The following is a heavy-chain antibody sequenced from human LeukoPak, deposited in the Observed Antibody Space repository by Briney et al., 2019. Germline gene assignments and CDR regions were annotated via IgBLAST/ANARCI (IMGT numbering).Heavy chain of an antibody. Sequence: GGSLRLSCAASGITFSSYGMSWVRQAPGKGLEWVSSISSTGGTTYYADSVKGRFTISRDNSKNTLYLQMNSLRAEDTAVYYCAKDRGFGASGMDVWGKGTTVTISS. CDR2: ISSTGGTT. J-gene: IGHJ6*03. V-gene: IGHV3-23*01. CDR1: GITFSSYG. CDR3: AKDRGFGASGMDV. D-gene: IGHD3-10*01.